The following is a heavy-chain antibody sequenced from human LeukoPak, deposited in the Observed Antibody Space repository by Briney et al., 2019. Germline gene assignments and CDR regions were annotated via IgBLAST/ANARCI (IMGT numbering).Heavy chain of an antibody. J-gene: IGHJ4*02. CDR3: ARATGDYDRSGYSELDY. D-gene: IGHD3-22*01. V-gene: IGHV1-2*02. Sequence: ASVKVSCKASGYTFTGYYMHWVRQAPGQGLEWMGWINPNSGGTNYAQKFQGRVTMTRDTSISTAYMELSRLRSDDTAVYYCARATGDYDRSGYSELDYWGQGTLVTVSS. CDR1: GYTFTGYY. CDR2: INPNSGGT.